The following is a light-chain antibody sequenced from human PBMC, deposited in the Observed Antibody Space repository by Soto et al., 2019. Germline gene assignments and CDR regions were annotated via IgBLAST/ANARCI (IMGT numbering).Light chain of an antibody. CDR3: QQYNNWWT. CDR1: QSVSSN. Sequence: EIVMTQSPATLSVSPGERATLSCRASQSVSSNLAWYQQKPGQAPRLLIYAASTTAAGIPARFSSSGSGTGFTLTLRSLQSEDFAVYYCQQYNNWWTVGQGTKVEIK. CDR2: AAS. J-gene: IGKJ1*01. V-gene: IGKV3-15*01.